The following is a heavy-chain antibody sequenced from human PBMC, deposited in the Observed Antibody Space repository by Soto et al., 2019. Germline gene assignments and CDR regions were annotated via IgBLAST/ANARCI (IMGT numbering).Heavy chain of an antibody. J-gene: IGHJ4*02. CDR3: AKDDCISTSCYYFDY. Sequence: QVQLVESGGGVVQPGRSLRLSCAASGFTFSTYGMHWVRQAPGKGLEWVAVISYGGSNKYYADSVKGRFTISRDNSKNTLYLQMNSLRAEDTAVYYCAKDDCISTSCYYFDYWGQGTLVTVSS. D-gene: IGHD2-2*01. CDR2: ISYGGSNK. CDR1: GFTFSTYG. V-gene: IGHV3-30*18.